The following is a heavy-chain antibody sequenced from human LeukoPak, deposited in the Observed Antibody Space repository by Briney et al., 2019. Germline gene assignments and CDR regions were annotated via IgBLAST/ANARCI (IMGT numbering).Heavy chain of an antibody. CDR3: ARDQGSTVTYGMDV. V-gene: IGHV1-69*13. J-gene: IGHJ6*04. CDR2: IIPIFGTA. D-gene: IGHD4-17*01. CDR1: GGTFSSYA. Sequence: SVKVSSKASGGTFSSYAISWVRQAPGQGLEWMGGIIPIFGTANYAQKFQGRVTIAADESTSTAYMELSSLRSEDTAVYYCARDQGSTVTYGMDVWGKGTTVTVSS.